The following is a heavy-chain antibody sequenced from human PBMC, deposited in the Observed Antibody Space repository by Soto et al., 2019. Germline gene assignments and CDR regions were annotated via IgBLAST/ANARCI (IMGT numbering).Heavy chain of an antibody. D-gene: IGHD3-9*01. CDR2: IVVGSGNT. V-gene: IGHV1-58*02. J-gene: IGHJ4*02. CDR3: AADSDYDILTGYYRHDY. CDR1: GFTFTSSA. Sequence: ASVKVSCKASGFTFTSSAMQWVRQARGQRLEWIGWIVVGSGNTNYAHKFQERVTITRDMSTSTAYMELSSLRSEDTAVYYCAADSDYDILTGYYRHDYWGQGTLVTVPQ.